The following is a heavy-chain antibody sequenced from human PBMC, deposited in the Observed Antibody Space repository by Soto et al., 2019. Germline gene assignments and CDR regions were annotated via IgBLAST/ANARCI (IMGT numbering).Heavy chain of an antibody. Sequence: QIQLVQSGAAVKKPGASVKVSCKASGYRFRDYGISWVRQAPGQGLEWMGWVSAYNDNTKYSQKVQGRVTMTADTSSTTAYMELRDLGSDDTAVYYGARDQDAYTYAYAYWGQGTLVTVSS. V-gene: IGHV1-18*01. CDR3: ARDQDAYTYAYAY. CDR2: VSAYNDNT. D-gene: IGHD5-18*01. CDR1: GYRFRDYG. J-gene: IGHJ4*02.